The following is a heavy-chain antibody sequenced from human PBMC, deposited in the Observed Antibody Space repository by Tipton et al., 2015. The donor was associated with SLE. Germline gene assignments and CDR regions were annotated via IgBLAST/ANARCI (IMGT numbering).Heavy chain of an antibody. Sequence: SLRLSYAASGFNFADYGMTWVRQAPGKAPEWVFGINWDGRRTGYADSVKGRFTISKDTAKNSLYLQMNSLRAEDTALYYCARDLIGPMDVWGKGTTVTVSS. D-gene: IGHD3-16*02. V-gene: IGHV3-20*03. CDR3: ARDLIGPMDV. J-gene: IGHJ6*03. CDR1: GFNFADYG. CDR2: INWDGRRT.